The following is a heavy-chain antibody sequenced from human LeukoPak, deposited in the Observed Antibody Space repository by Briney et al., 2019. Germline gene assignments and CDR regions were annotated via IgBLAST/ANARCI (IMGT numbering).Heavy chain of an antibody. D-gene: IGHD3-22*01. V-gene: IGHV1-46*01. CDR2: INPSGGST. J-gene: IGHJ3*02. Sequence: ASVKVSCKASGYTFTSYYMHWVRQAPGQGLEWMGIINPSGGSTSYAQKFQGRVTITADESTSTAYMELSSLRSEDTAVYYCARDQRVDSSGYYDAFDIWGQGTMVTVSS. CDR3: ARDQRVDSSGYYDAFDI. CDR1: GYTFTSYY.